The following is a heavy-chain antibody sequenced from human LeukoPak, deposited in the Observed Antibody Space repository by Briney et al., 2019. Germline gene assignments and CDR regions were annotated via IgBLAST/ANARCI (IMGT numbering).Heavy chain of an antibody. CDR2: IYYSGST. J-gene: IGHJ3*02. CDR1: GGSISSGDYY. V-gene: IGHV4-30-4*08. D-gene: IGHD2-2*02. CDR3: AREYCSSTSCYTVTTSGTFDI. Sequence: PSETLSLTCTVSGGSISSGDYYCSWIRQPPGKGLEWIGYIYYSGSTYYNPSLKSRVTISVDTSKNQFSLKLSSVTAADTAVYYCAREYCSSTSCYTVTTSGTFDIWGQGTMVTVSS.